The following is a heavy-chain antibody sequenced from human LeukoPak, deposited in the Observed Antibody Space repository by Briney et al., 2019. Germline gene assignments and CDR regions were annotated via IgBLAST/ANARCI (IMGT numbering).Heavy chain of an antibody. D-gene: IGHD2-15*01. CDR2: IYYSGST. V-gene: IGHV4-39*07. CDR1: SGSISGSSYF. Sequence: SETLSLTCTVSSGSISGSSYFWGWIRQPPGKGLEWIGSIYYSGSTYCNPSLKSRVTISVDTSKNQFSLKLSSVTAADTAVYYCARVRRDEGYYFDYWGQGTLVTVSS. CDR3: ARVRRDEGYYFDY. J-gene: IGHJ4*02.